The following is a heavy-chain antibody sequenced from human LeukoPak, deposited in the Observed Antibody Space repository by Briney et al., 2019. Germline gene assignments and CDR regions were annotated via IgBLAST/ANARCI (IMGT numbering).Heavy chain of an antibody. J-gene: IGHJ5*02. CDR3: ATQPAGPASWFDP. D-gene: IGHD6-13*01. Sequence: PSETLSLTCSVSSGSISTYHWSWIRQAPGKGLEWIGFIYYGGNINYNPSLKSRATILLDTSKNQFSLKLSSVTAADTAVYYCATQPAGPASWFDPWGQGTLVTVSP. CDR1: SGSISTYH. V-gene: IGHV4-59*01. CDR2: IYYGGNI.